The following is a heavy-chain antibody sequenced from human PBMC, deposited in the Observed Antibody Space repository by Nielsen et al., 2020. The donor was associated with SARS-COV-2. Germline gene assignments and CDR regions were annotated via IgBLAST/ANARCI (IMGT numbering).Heavy chain of an antibody. CDR3: AKGGSPGGASYFSD. D-gene: IGHD2-8*02. Sequence: GGSLRLSCAASGFTFSKYAMRWVRQAPGKGLEWISGLIDSGYKTYYADSVKGRFTISRDNSRNTVELQMNNLRVEDTAVYYCAKGGSPGGASYFSDWGQGILVTVSS. CDR1: GFTFSKYA. J-gene: IGHJ4*02. CDR2: LIDSGYKT. V-gene: IGHV3-23*01.